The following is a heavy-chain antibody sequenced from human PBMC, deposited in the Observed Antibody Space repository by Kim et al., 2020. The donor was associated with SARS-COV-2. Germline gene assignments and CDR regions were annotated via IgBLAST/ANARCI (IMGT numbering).Heavy chain of an antibody. CDR3: ASARYNWNPTYYYGMDV. Sequence: SETLSLTCAVSGGSISSSNWWSWVRQPPGKGLEWIGEIYHSGSTNYNPSLKSRVTISVDKSKNQFSLKLSSVTAADTAVYYCASARYNWNPTYYYGMDVWGQGTTVTVSS. CDR1: GGSISSSNW. J-gene: IGHJ6*02. D-gene: IGHD1-1*01. CDR2: IYHSGST. V-gene: IGHV4-4*02.